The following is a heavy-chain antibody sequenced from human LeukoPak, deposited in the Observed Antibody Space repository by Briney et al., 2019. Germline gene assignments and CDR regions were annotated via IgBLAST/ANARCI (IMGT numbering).Heavy chain of an antibody. Sequence: GGSLRLSCAASGFTFSSYSMNWVRQAPGKGLEWVSSISSSSSSYIYYADSVKGRFTISRDNAKNSLYLQMNSLRAEDTAVYYCAREPDGLATKRPFDYWGQGTLVTVSS. J-gene: IGHJ4*02. V-gene: IGHV3-21*01. CDR2: ISSSSSSYI. D-gene: IGHD5-12*01. CDR3: AREPDGLATKRPFDY. CDR1: GFTFSSYS.